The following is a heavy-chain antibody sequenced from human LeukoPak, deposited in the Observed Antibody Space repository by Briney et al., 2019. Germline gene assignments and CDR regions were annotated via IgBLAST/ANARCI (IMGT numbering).Heavy chain of an antibody. V-gene: IGHV3-15*01. CDR3: AKRARDCSSTSCYLYYYYYMDV. J-gene: IGHJ6*03. D-gene: IGHD2-2*01. Sequence: GGSLRLSCAASGFTFSNAWMSWVRQAPGKGLEWVGRIKSKTDGGTTDCAAPVKGRFTISRDDSKNTLYLQMNSLKTEDTAVYYCAKRARDCSSTSCYLYYYYYMDVWGKGTTVTVSS. CDR2: IKSKTDGGTT. CDR1: GFTFSNAW.